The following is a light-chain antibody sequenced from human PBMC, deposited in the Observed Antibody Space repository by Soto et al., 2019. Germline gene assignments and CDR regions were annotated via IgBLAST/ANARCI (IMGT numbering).Light chain of an antibody. V-gene: IGLV4-69*01. J-gene: IGLJ2*01. CDR3: QTWGTGIHVV. CDR1: SGHSSYA. Sequence: QPVLTQSPSASASLGASVKLTCTLSSGHSSYAIAWHQQQPEKGLRYLMKLNSDGSHRKGDGIPDRFSGSSSGAERYLTISSLQSEDEADYYCQTWGTGIHVVFGGGTKLTVL. CDR2: LNSDGSH.